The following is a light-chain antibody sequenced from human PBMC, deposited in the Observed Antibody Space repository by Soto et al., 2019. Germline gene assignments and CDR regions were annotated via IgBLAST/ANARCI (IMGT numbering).Light chain of an antibody. V-gene: IGKV1-5*01. J-gene: IGKJ1*01. CDR3: QQYNSYWT. CDR1: HDISND. Sequence: IQMTQPPSSRSASLGDRVTITCQASHDISNDLNWYQQRPGRAPKLLIYDASSLESGVPSRFSGIGSGTEFTLTISSMQPDDFATYYCQQYNSYWTFGQGTKVDIK. CDR2: DAS.